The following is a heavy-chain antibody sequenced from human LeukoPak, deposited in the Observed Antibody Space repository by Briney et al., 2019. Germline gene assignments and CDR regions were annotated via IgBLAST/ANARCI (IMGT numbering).Heavy chain of an antibody. Sequence: ASVKVSCKASGYTFTSYDINWVRQATGQGLEWMGWMNPNSGNTGYAQKFQGRVTMTRNTSISTAYMELSSLRSEDTAVYYCARSLTQNCGGDCWGQGTLVTVSS. CDR1: GYTFTSYD. D-gene: IGHD2-21*01. CDR2: MNPNSGNT. CDR3: ARSLTQNCGGDC. V-gene: IGHV1-8*01. J-gene: IGHJ4*02.